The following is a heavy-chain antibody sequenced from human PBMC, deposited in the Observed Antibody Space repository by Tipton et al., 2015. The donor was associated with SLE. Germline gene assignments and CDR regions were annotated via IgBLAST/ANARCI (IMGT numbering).Heavy chain of an antibody. D-gene: IGHD1-1*01. Sequence: QSGAEVKKPAASLKVSCRASDNACASYGFTWVRQAPGQGLDWMGWISPHNGKTNYAQKFQGRVTMTAETSTSTVYMKLRSLRSDDTAVYFFARTDNYADFDYWGQGTLVTVSS. J-gene: IGHJ4*02. CDR1: DNACASYG. CDR3: ARTDNYADFDY. V-gene: IGHV1-18*04. CDR2: ISPHNGKT.